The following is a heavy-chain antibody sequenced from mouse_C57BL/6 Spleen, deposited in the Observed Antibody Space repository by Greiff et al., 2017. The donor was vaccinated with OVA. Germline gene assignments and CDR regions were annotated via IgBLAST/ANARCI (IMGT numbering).Heavy chain of an antibody. D-gene: IGHD2-13*01. Sequence: VQLKQPGTELVKPGASVKLSCKASGYTFTSYWMHWVKQRPGQGLEWIGNINPSNGGTNYNEKFKSKTTLTVDKSSSTAYMQLSSLTSEYSAVYYCARSGDDFYAMDYWGQGTSGTVSS. CDR1: GYTFTSYW. J-gene: IGHJ4*01. CDR3: ARSGDDFYAMDY. V-gene: IGHV1-53*01. CDR2: INPSNGGT.